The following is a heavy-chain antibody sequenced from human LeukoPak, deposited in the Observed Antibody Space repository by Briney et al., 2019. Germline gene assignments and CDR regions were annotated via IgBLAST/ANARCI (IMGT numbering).Heavy chain of an antibody. D-gene: IGHD6-13*01. J-gene: IGHJ3*02. CDR2: INTTTGDT. CDR1: GYTFTSYY. Sequence: ASVKLSCTASGYTFTSYYMHWVRQAPGQGLEWMGIINTTTGDTTYAQKLQGRLTMTRDMSTTTVYMELSSLTSEDTAVFYCARYGFSTVWQGGWHAFDIWGQGTVVTVSS. CDR3: ARYGFSTVWQGGWHAFDI. V-gene: IGHV1-46*01.